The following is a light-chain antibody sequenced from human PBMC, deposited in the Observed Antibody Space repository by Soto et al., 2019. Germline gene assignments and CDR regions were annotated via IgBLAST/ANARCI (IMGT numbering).Light chain of an antibody. CDR1: SSNIGSNT. CDR3: ATWDDSLNAWV. Sequence: QSVLTQPPSASGTPGQRVTISCSGSSSNIGSNTINWYQQLPGTAPKLLIYYNNQQPSGVPDRFSGSKSGTSASLAISGLQSEDEADYYCATWDDSLNAWVFGGGTKLTVL. V-gene: IGLV1-44*01. J-gene: IGLJ3*02. CDR2: YNN.